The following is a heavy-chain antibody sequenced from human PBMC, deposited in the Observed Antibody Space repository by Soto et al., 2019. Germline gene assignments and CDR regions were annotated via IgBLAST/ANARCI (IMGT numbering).Heavy chain of an antibody. Sequence: EVQLVESGGGLVKPGGSLRLSCAASGFTFSSYSMNWVRQAPGKGLEWVSSISSNSSYIYYADSVKGRFTISRDNAKNTLYLQMNSLRAEHTAVYYCARAAVQQRLNWFDPWGQGTLVTVSS. D-gene: IGHD6-13*01. J-gene: IGHJ5*01. CDR1: GFTFSSYS. CDR3: ARAAVQQRLNWFDP. V-gene: IGHV3-21*01. CDR2: ISSNSSYI.